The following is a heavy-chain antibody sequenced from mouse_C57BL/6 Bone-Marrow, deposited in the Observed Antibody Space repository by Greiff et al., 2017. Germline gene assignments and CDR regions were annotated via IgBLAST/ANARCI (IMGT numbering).Heavy chain of an antibody. CDR2: IDPENGDT. V-gene: IGHV14-4*01. Sequence: LVESGAELVRPGASVKLSCTASGFNIKDDYMHWVKQRPEQGLEWIGWIDPENGDTEYASKFQGKATITADTSSNTAYLQLSSLTSEDSAVYYCTQSSITTVVVTSEYFDYWGQGTTLTVSS. CDR3: TQSSITTVVVTSEYFDY. J-gene: IGHJ2*01. D-gene: IGHD1-1*01. CDR1: GFNIKDDY.